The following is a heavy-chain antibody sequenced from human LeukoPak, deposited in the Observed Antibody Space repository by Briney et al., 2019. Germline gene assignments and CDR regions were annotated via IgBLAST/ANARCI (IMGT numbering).Heavy chain of an antibody. CDR3: AKDYYDSSIFSAPHLFAC. CDR2: IRGSGGNT. V-gene: IGHV3-23*01. D-gene: IGHD3-22*01. Sequence: GGSLRLSCADSGFTFSSHAMTWIRQASGKGLEWVSSIRGSGGNTYYADSVKGPFTISRDNFQNTLYLQMNSLRAEDTAVYYCAKDYYDSSIFSAPHLFACWGQGTLVTVSS. J-gene: IGHJ4*02. CDR1: GFTFSSHA.